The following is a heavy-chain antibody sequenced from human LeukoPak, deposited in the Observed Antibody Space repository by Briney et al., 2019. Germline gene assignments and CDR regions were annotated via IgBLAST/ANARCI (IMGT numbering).Heavy chain of an antibody. CDR1: GFTFSSNT. D-gene: IGHD3-10*01. J-gene: IGHJ4*02. V-gene: IGHV3-48*01. CDR3: ARVDYYGSGRFFDY. CDR2: VTRSSSAI. Sequence: GGSLRLSCAASGFTFSSNTMTWVRQASGKGLEWASYVTRSSSAIYYADSVKGRFTISRDNAKNSLYLQMNSLRAEDTAVYYCARVDYYGSGRFFDYWGQGTLVTVSS.